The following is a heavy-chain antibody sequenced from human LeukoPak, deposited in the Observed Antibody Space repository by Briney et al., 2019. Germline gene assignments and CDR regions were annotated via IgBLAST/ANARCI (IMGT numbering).Heavy chain of an antibody. CDR1: GFTFTTYA. CDR2: ISGISGIT. D-gene: IGHD2-2*01. Sequence: PGGSLRLSCAASGFTFTTYAMSWVRQAPGKGLEWVSAISGISGITYYADSVKGRFTISRDNSKNTLYLQMNSLRAEDTAVYYCARGGGYCSSTSCRYNWFDPWGKGTLVTVSS. V-gene: IGHV3-23*01. J-gene: IGHJ5*02. CDR3: ARGGGYCSSTSCRYNWFDP.